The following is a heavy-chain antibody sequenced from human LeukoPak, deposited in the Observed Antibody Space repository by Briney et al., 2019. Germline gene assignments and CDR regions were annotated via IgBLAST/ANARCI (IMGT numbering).Heavy chain of an antibody. CDR3: ARDYYDSSGYSIRGSDAFDI. CDR2: IYYSGST. D-gene: IGHD3-22*01. Sequence: PSETLSLTCTVSGGSISSYYWSWIRQPPGKGLEWIGYIYYSGSTNYNPSLNSRDTISVDTSKNQFSLKLSSVTAADTAVYYCARDYYDSSGYSIRGSDAFDIWGQGTMVTVSS. CDR1: GGSISSYY. J-gene: IGHJ3*02. V-gene: IGHV4-59*01.